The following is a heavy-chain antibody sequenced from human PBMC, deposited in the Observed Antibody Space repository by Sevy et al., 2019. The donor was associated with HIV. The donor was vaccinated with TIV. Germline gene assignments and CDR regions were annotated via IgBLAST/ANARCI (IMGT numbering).Heavy chain of an antibody. V-gene: IGHV3-30*04. Sequence: GGSLRLSCAASGFTFSSYAMHWVRQAPGKGLEWVAVISYDGSNKYYADSVKGRFTISRDNSKNTLYLQMNSLRAEDTAVYYCASVRRGGSYFAFDIWGQGTMVTVSS. D-gene: IGHD1-26*01. CDR3: ASVRRGGSYFAFDI. CDR2: ISYDGSNK. CDR1: GFTFSSYA. J-gene: IGHJ3*02.